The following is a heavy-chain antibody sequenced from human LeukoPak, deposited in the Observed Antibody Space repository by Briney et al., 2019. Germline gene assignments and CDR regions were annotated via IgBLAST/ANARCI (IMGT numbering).Heavy chain of an antibody. D-gene: IGHD6-19*01. Sequence: SETLSLTCAVYGGSFSGYYWSWIRQPPGNGLEWIGEINHSGSTNYNPSLKSRVTISVDTSKNQFSLKLSSVTAADTAVYYCARVEQWLVYWGQGTLVTVSS. CDR2: INHSGST. CDR1: GGSFSGYY. CDR3: ARVEQWLVY. V-gene: IGHV4-34*01. J-gene: IGHJ4*02.